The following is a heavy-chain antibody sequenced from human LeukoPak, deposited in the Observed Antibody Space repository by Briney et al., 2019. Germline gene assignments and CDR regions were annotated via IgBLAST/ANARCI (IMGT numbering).Heavy chain of an antibody. CDR3: ARENIVVVTAIRDAFDI. J-gene: IGHJ3*02. CDR2: ISSGSSTI. CDR1: GFTFSSYS. Sequence: GGSLTLSRAASGFTFSSYSMNWVRQAPRKGLEWVSYISSGSSTIYYADSVKGRFTISRDNAKNSLCLQMNSLRDEDTAVYYCARENIVVVTAIRDAFDIWGQGTMVTVSS. D-gene: IGHD2-21*02. V-gene: IGHV3-48*02.